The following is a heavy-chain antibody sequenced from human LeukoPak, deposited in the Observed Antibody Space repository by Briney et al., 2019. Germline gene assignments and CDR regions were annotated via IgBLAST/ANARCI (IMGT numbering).Heavy chain of an antibody. CDR2: INSDGSST. CDR3: VRVYSSTWYSEFDP. Sequence: GGSLRLSCAATGFTFSSYWMHWVRQAPGKGLVWVSRINSDGSSTTYADSVKGRFTISRDNAKNTLYLQMNSLRAEDTAVYYCVRVYSSTWYSEFDPWGQGTLVTVSS. J-gene: IGHJ5*02. D-gene: IGHD6-13*01. V-gene: IGHV3-74*01. CDR1: GFTFSSYW.